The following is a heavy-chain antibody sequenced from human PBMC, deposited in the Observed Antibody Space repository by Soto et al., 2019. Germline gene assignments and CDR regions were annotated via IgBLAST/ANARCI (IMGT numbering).Heavy chain of an antibody. CDR1: GVSISSAGYY. CDR3: ARVPPRGFSYYHSGMDX. V-gene: IGHV4-31*03. Sequence: SETLSLACTVSGVSISSAGYYWSWIRQHPGKGLELIGYIYYSGSTYYNPSLKSRVTISVDTSKNQFSLKLSSVTAADTAVYYCARVPPRGFSYYHSGMDXWGQGTLFTVS. CDR2: IYYSGST. J-gene: IGHJ6*02.